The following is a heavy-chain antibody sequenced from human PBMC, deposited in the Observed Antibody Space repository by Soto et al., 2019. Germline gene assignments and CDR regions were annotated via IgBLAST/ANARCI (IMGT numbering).Heavy chain of an antibody. CDR1: GGPISSGDYY. CDR3: ASIVVPAAPFDY. CDR2: IYYSGST. Sequence: SETLSLTCTVSGGPISSGDYYWSWIRQPPGKGLEWIGYIYYSGSTYYNPSLKSRVTISVDTSKNQFSLKLSSVTAADTAVYYCASIVVPAAPFDYWGQGTLVTVSS. D-gene: IGHD2-2*01. V-gene: IGHV4-30-4*01. J-gene: IGHJ4*02.